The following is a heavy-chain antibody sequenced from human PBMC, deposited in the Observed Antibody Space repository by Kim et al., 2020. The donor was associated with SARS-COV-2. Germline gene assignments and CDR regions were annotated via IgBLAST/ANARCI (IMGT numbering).Heavy chain of an antibody. J-gene: IGHJ3*02. D-gene: IGHD5-18*01. CDR3: AKAGAWIQLWTDAFDI. V-gene: IGHV3-23*01. Sequence: VKGRFTTSRDNSKNTLYLQMNSLRAEDTAVYYCAKAGAWIQLWTDAFDIWGQGTMVTVSS.